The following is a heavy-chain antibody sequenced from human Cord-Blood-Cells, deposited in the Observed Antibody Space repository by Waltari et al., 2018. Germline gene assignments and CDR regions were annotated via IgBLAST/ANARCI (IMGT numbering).Heavy chain of an antibody. Sequence: EVQLVESGGGLVQPGGSLSLSCAASGFTFSSYAMSWVRQAPGKGLELVSAISGSGGRTYYADSVKGRFTISRDNSKNTLYLQMNSRRAEDTAVYYCAKDSAGATDYWGQGTLVTVSS. D-gene: IGHD1-26*01. CDR2: ISGSGGRT. CDR3: AKDSAGATDY. CDR1: GFTFSSYA. V-gene: IGHV3-23*04. J-gene: IGHJ4*02.